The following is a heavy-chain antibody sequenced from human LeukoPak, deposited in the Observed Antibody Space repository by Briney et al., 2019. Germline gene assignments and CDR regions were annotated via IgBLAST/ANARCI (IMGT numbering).Heavy chain of an antibody. CDR2: ICSGGST. CDR1: GFTVSSNY. Sequence: GGSLRLSCAASGFTVSSNYMSWVRQAPGKGLEWVSVICSGGSTYYADSVKGRFTISRDNSKNTLYLQMNSLRAEDTAVYYCASSRSGWIDYWGQGTLVTVSS. CDR3: ASSRSGWIDY. V-gene: IGHV3-53*01. J-gene: IGHJ4*02. D-gene: IGHD6-19*01.